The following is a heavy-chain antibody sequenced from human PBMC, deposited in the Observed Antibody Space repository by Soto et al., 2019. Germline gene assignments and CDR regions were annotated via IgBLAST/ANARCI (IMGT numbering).Heavy chain of an antibody. J-gene: IGHJ4*02. Sequence: GGSLRLSCSASGFTFSSYAMHWVRQASGKGLEYVSAISSNGGSTYYANSVKGRFTISRDNSKNTLYLQMGSLRAEDMAVYYCARRDGYNFDYWGQGTLVTVSS. D-gene: IGHD5-12*01. CDR1: GFTFSSYA. CDR2: ISSNGGST. CDR3: ARRDGYNFDY. V-gene: IGHV3-64*01.